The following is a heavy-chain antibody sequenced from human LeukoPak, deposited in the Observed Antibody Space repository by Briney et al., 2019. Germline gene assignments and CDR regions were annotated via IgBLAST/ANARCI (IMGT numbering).Heavy chain of an antibody. V-gene: IGHV4-34*01. Sequence: ASETLSLTCAVYGGSFSGYYWSWIRQPPGKGLEWIGEINHSGSTNYNPSLKSRVTISVDTSKNQFSLKLSSVTAAGTAVYYCAGSLYYYDSSGYYEDDAFDIWGQGTMVTVSS. CDR2: INHSGST. CDR1: GGSFSGYY. D-gene: IGHD3-22*01. CDR3: AGSLYYYDSSGYYEDDAFDI. J-gene: IGHJ3*02.